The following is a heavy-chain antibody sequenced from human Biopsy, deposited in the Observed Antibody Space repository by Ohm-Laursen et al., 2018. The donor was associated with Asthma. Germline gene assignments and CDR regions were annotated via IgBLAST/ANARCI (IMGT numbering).Heavy chain of an antibody. V-gene: IGHV5-51*01. CDR1: GYTFSDSW. CDR2: IFAANSET. J-gene: IGHJ4*02. Sequence: ESLRISCNASGYTFSDSWIGWVRQMPWKGLEWMGIIFAANSETKYSPSFQGQVTISADMSISTAFLQWSSLKASDTAIYYCARFIDGTFFVDYWGQGTLVTVSS. D-gene: IGHD1-7*01. CDR3: ARFIDGTFFVDY.